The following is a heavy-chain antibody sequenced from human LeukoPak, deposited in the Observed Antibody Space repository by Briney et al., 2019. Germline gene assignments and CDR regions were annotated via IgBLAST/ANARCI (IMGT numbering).Heavy chain of an antibody. CDR2: IIPIFGTA. J-gene: IGHJ4*02. CDR1: GGTSSSYA. D-gene: IGHD6-6*01. V-gene: IGHV1-69*13. Sequence: ASVTVSCKASGGTSSSYAISWVRQAPGQGLEWMGGIIPIFGTANYAQKFQGRVTITADESTSTAYMELSSLRSEDTAVYYCARIGELVPDYWGQGTLVTVSS. CDR3: ARIGELVPDY.